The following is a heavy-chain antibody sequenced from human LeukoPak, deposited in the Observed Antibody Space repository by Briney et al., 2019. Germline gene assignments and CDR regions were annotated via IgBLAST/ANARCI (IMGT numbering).Heavy chain of an antibody. J-gene: IGHJ4*02. CDR3: ARYVWVAVAGTDDY. V-gene: IGHV4-31*03. CDR2: IYYSGST. D-gene: IGHD6-19*01. Sequence: SQTLSLTCTVSGGSISSGGYYWSWIRQHPGKGLEWIGYIYYSGSTYYNPSLKSRVTISVDTSKNQFSLKLSSVTAADTAVYYCARYVWVAVAGTDDYWGQGTLVTVSS. CDR1: GGSISSGGYY.